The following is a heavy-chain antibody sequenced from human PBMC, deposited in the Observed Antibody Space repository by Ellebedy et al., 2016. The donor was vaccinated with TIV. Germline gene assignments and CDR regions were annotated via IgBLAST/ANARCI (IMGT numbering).Heavy chain of an antibody. J-gene: IGHJ2*01. D-gene: IGHD3-10*01. CDR2: INPNGGST. V-gene: IGHV1-46*01. CDR1: GYTFTDYD. Sequence: AASAKVSCKASGYTFTDYDMHWVRQAPGRRLDWMGMINPNGGSTNYAHSFQGRVTMTRDTSTSTVYMELRSLKSEDTAFFYCARASPGARGGGWYFDLWGRGTLVTVSS. CDR3: ARASPGARGGGWYFDL.